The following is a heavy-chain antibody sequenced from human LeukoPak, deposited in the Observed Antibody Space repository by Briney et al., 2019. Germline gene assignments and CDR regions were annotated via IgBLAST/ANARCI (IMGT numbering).Heavy chain of an antibody. CDR3: ARFPARYYYYGMDV. J-gene: IGHJ6*02. CDR1: GGSFSGYY. V-gene: IGHV4-34*01. CDR2: INHSGST. Sequence: PSETLSLTCAVYGGSFSGYYWSWIRQPPGKGLEWIGEINHSGSTNCNPSLKSRVTISVDTSKNQFSLKLSSVTAADTAVYYCARFPARYYYYGMDVWGQGTTVTVSS.